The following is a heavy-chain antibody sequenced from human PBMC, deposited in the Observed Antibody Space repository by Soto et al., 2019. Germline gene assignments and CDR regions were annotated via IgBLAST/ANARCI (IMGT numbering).Heavy chain of an antibody. CDR2: ISYDGSDK. CDR1: GFTYTSFA. D-gene: IGHD3-22*01. CDR3: ARRAYESYYAIDV. Sequence: LRLSCAASGFTYTSFALHWVRQAPGKGLEWVAVISYDGSDKYYADSVKGRFAISRDNSKNTLYLQMNSLRPEDTAVYYCARRAYESYYAIDVWVQGTTVTVSS. J-gene: IGHJ6*02. V-gene: IGHV3-30*09.